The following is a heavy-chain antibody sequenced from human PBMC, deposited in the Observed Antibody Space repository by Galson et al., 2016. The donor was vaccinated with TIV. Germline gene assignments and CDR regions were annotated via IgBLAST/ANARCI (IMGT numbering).Heavy chain of an antibody. J-gene: IGHJ3*02. CDR2: VYAGGST. CDR1: GDALSSGNYY. D-gene: IGHD4-23*01. CDR3: AREGAVRWPSNGFDI. V-gene: IGHV4-61*10. Sequence: ETLSLTCTVSGDALSSGNYYWSWVRQPAGKGLEWIGRVYAGGSTIYNPSLMSRLTISVDTSKNQLSLKLTSVTAADTAIYYCAREGAVRWPSNGFDIWGQGTMVTISS.